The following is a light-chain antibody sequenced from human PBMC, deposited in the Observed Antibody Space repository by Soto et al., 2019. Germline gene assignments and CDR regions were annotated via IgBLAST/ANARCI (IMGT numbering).Light chain of an antibody. J-gene: IGLJ2*01. CDR3: AAWDDILNGPA. CDR2: FND. Sequence: QSVLTQPPSASGTPGQRVTISCSGDNSNIGATSVNWYQQFPGTATRLLIYFNDQRPSGVPDRFSASKSGTSASLAISGLQYEDGADYYCAAWDDILNGPALGGGTKLTVL. V-gene: IGLV1-44*01. CDR1: NSNIGATS.